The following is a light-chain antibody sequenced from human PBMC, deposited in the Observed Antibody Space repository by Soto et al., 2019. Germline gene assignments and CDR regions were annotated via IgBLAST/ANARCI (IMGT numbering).Light chain of an antibody. CDR1: ISDVGGYNF. CDR2: DDS. CDR3: SSFTGSNDV. V-gene: IGLV2-14*03. J-gene: IGLJ1*01. Sequence: QSVLTQPASVSGSPGQSITISCTGTISDVGGYNFVSWYQQYPGKAPKLMICDDSNRPSGVSNRFSGSKSGNTASLTISGLQAEDEADYYCSSFTGSNDVFGTGTKVTVL.